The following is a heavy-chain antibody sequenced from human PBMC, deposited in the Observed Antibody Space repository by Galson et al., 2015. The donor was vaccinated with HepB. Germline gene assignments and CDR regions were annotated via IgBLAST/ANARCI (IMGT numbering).Heavy chain of an antibody. J-gene: IGHJ4*02. CDR1: GFSFSSYS. Sequence: SLRLSCAASGFSFSSYSMNWVRQAPGKGLEWVSAISSSSIYIYQADSVKGRFTTSRDNAQNSPYLQMNSLRAEDTAVYYCARGKYDSGTDYYFDYWGQGTLVTVSS. CDR2: ISSSSIYI. CDR3: ARGKYDSGTDYYFDY. V-gene: IGHV3-21*01. D-gene: IGHD3-22*01.